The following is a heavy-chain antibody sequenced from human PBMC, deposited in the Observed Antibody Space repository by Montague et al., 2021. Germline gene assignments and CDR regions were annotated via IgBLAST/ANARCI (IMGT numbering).Heavy chain of an antibody. CDR3: ARQGFYESGGFFI. V-gene: IGHV4-59*01. CDR1: GDSINGWY. D-gene: IGHD3-22*01. J-gene: IGHJ4*02. CDR2: VFYSGAT. Sequence: SETLSFTCSVSGDSINGWYWSWIRQPPGKGLEWIGSVFYSGATNXNPSLKSRVTMSADTSKNQVSLKVNSVTAADTAVYYCARQGFYESGGFFIWGLGTLVTVSS.